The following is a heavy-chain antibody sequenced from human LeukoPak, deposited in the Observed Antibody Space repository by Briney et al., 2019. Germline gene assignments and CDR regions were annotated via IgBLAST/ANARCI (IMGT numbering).Heavy chain of an antibody. D-gene: IGHD1-26*01. CDR2: IHHSGST. J-gene: IGHJ4*02. V-gene: IGHV4-38-2*02. Sequence: SETLSLTCTVSGYSFNSGHYWGWIRQAPGKGLEWIGNIHHSGSTYYNPSLKSRVTISVDSSKNEFSLKLNSVTAADTAVYYCAKQRGATPYYFDYWGQGTLVTVSS. CDR1: GYSFNSGHY. CDR3: AKQRGATPYYFDY.